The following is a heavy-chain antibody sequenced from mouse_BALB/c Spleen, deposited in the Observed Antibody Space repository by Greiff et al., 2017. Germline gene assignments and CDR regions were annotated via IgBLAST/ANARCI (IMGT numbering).Heavy chain of an antibody. V-gene: IGHV1S127*01. CDR2: IDPSDSET. Sequence: QVQLQQPGPQLVRPGASVKISCKASGYSFTSYWMHWVKQRPGQGLEWIGMIDPSDSETRLNQKFKDKATLTVDKSSSTAYMQLSSPTSEDSAVYYCARWGYYYFDYWGQGTTLTVSS. D-gene: IGHD2-3*01. J-gene: IGHJ2*01. CDR3: ARWGYYYFDY. CDR1: GYSFTSYW.